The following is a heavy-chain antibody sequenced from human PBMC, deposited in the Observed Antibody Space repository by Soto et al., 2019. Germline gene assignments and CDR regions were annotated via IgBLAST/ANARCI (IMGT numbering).Heavy chain of an antibody. CDR1: GGTFSSYA. CDR3: ASGGAAYSSSWYNWFDP. V-gene: IGHV1-69*13. CDR2: IIPIFGTA. D-gene: IGHD6-13*01. Sequence: SVKVSCKASGGTFSSYAISWVRQAPGQGLEWMGGIIPIFGTANYAQKFQGRVTITADESTSTAYMELSSLRSEDTAAYYCASGGAAYSSSWYNWFDPWGQGTLVTVSS. J-gene: IGHJ5*02.